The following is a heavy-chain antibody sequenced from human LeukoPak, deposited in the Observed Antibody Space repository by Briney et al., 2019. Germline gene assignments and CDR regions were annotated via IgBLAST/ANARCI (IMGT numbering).Heavy chain of an antibody. CDR3: ATLPNYSYGHPYYFDY. CDR2: SSGSSGST. V-gene: IGHV3-23*01. J-gene: IGHJ4*02. CDR1: GFTFSTYG. D-gene: IGHD5-18*01. Sequence: GGTLRLSCAASGFTFSTYGMTWVRQAPGKGLEWVSTSSGSSGSTYYADSVKGRFTISRDNSRNTLYLQMNSLRAEDTAVYYCATLPNYSYGHPYYFDYWGQGTLVTVSS.